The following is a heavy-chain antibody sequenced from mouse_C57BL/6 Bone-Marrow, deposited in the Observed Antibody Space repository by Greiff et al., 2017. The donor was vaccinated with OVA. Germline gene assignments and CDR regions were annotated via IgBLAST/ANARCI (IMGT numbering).Heavy chain of an antibody. CDR1: GYTSTSYW. CDR3: ARRTTTVVARRGYDFDY. V-gene: IGHV1-64*01. D-gene: IGHD1-1*01. J-gene: IGHJ2*01. Sequence: QVQLQQPGAELVKPGASVKLSCKASGYTSTSYWMHWVKQRPGQGLEWIGMIHPNSGSTNYNEKFKSKATLTVDKSSSTAYMQLSSLTSEDSAVYYCARRTTTVVARRGYDFDYWGQGTTLTVSS. CDR2: IHPNSGST.